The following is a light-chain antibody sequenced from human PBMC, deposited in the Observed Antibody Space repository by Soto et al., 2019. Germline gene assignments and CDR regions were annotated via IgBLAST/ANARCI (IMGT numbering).Light chain of an antibody. CDR2: GAS. J-gene: IGKJ1*01. V-gene: IGKV3-20*01. CDR1: QSVSSSY. Sequence: IVLTQSPGTLSLSPGERATLSCRASQSVSSSYLAWYQQKPGQAPRLLIYGASSRATGIPDRFSGSGSGTDFTLTISRLEPEDFAVYYCQQYGSSHWTFGQGTKV. CDR3: QQYGSSHWT.